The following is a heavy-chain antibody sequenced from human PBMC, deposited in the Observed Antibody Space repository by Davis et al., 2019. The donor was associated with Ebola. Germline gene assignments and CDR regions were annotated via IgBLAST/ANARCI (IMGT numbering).Heavy chain of an antibody. CDR2: INGDGSST. CDR1: GFTFSTYW. D-gene: IGHD5-24*01. V-gene: IGHV3-74*01. Sequence: GESLKISCAASGFTFSTYWMHWVRQAPGKGLVWVSRINGDGSSTTYADSVKGRFTISRDNAKNTLYLQMNSLRAEDTAVYYCAKDMERWLQYVFDYWGQGTLVTVSS. CDR3: AKDMERWLQYVFDY. J-gene: IGHJ4*02.